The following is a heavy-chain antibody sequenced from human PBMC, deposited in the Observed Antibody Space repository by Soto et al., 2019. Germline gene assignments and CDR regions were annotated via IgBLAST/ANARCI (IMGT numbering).Heavy chain of an antibody. V-gene: IGHV3-23*01. J-gene: IGHJ4*02. CDR1: GFTFRSYA. CDR2: ISGGGGNT. CDR3: ARGYSGGWAPFES. Sequence: EVQLLESGGGLVQPGGSLRLSCAASGFTFRSYAMTLVRQAPGKGLEWVSGISGGGGNTYYADSVKGRFTISIDISKNTLYVQMNSLRGEDTAVYYCARGYSGGWAPFESWGQGTLVTVSS. D-gene: IGHD6-19*01.